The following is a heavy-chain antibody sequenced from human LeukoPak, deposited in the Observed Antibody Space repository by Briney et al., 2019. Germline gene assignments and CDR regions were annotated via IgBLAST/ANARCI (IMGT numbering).Heavy chain of an antibody. Sequence: SQTLSLTCTVSGGSISSGGYYWSWIRQHPGKGLEWIGYIYYSGSTYYNPSLKSRVTISVDTSKNQFSLKLSSVTAADTAVYYCARGMSSMVRGVTFWFDPWGQGTLVTVSS. CDR3: ARGMSSMVRGVTFWFDP. V-gene: IGHV4-31*03. CDR1: GGSISSGGYY. J-gene: IGHJ5*02. CDR2: IYYSGST. D-gene: IGHD3-10*01.